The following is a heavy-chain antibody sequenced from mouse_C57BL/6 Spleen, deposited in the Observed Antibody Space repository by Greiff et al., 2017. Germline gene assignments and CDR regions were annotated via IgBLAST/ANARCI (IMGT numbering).Heavy chain of an antibody. J-gene: IGHJ4*01. CDR3: ARSEYYGSSLYAMDY. Sequence: EVQLQQSGPELVKPGASVKISCKASGYSFTDYNMNWVKQSNGKSLEWIGVINPNYGTTSYNQKFKGKATLTVDQSSSTAYKQLNSLTSEDSAVXYCARSEYYGSSLYAMDYWGQGTSVTVSS. CDR2: INPNYGTT. D-gene: IGHD1-1*01. CDR1: GYSFTDYN. V-gene: IGHV1-39*01.